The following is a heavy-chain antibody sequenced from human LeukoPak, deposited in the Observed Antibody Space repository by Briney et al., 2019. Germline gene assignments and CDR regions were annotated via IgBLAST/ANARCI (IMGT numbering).Heavy chain of an antibody. Sequence: GGSLRLSCAASGFTFSSYAMHWVRQAPGKGLEWVAVISYDGSNKYYADSVKGRFTISRDNSKNTLYLQMNSLRAEDTAVYYCASQRGCSGGSCYYAFDIWGQGTMVTVSS. CDR3: ASQRGCSGGSCYYAFDI. D-gene: IGHD2-15*01. V-gene: IGHV3-30-3*01. J-gene: IGHJ3*02. CDR1: GFTFSSYA. CDR2: ISYDGSNK.